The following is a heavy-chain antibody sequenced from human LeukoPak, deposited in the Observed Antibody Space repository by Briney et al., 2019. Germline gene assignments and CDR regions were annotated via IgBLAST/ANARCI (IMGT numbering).Heavy chain of an antibody. CDR2: IWYDGTNK. V-gene: IGHV3-33*01. CDR1: GFKFTTYG. J-gene: IGHJ4*02. D-gene: IGHD1-26*01. CDR3: ARRVGRSPMIDY. Sequence: GGSLRLSCVASGFKFTTYGMHWVRQAPGRGLEWVAIIWYDGTNKNYADSVKGRFTISRDDSENTLYLQMNNVRVEDTALYYCARRVGRSPMIDYWGRGTLVTVSS.